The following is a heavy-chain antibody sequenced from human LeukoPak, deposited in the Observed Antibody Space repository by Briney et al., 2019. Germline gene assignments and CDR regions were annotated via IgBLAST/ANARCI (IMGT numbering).Heavy chain of an antibody. J-gene: IGHJ2*01. CDR1: GFTFSNAW. CDR3: AKTTVVTGYWYFDL. D-gene: IGHD4-23*01. CDR2: ISTSSSTI. V-gene: IGHV3-48*02. Sequence: TGGSLRLSCAASGFTFSNAWMSWVRQAPGKGLEWLAFISTSSSTIYYADSVKGRFTISRDNAKSSLYLQMNSLRDEDTAVYYCAKTTVVTGYWYFDLWGRGTLVTVSS.